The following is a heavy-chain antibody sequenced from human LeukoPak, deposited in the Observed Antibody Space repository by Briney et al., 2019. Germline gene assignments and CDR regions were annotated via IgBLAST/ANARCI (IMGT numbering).Heavy chain of an antibody. CDR3: ARGNIFDP. Sequence: PSETLSLTCTVSGGSISSYYWSWIRQPPGKGLEWIGYIFNSETTSYNPSLRSRVTISVDTSKNQFSLKLSSVTAADTAVYYCARGNIFDPWGQGTLVTVSS. CDR1: GGSISSYY. CDR2: IFNSETT. J-gene: IGHJ5*02. V-gene: IGHV4-59*01. D-gene: IGHD2/OR15-2a*01.